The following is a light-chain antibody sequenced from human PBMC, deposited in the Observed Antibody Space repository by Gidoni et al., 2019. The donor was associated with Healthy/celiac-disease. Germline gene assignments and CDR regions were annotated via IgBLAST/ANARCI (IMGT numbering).Light chain of an antibody. CDR1: QSVSSY. Sequence: EIVLTQSPATLSLSPGERATLYCRASQSVSSYLAWYQQKPGQAPRLLIYDASNRATGIPARFSGSGYGTDFTLTISSLEPEDFAVYYCQQRSNWPPWTFGQGTKLEIK. V-gene: IGKV3-11*01. J-gene: IGKJ2*02. CDR3: QQRSNWPPWT. CDR2: DAS.